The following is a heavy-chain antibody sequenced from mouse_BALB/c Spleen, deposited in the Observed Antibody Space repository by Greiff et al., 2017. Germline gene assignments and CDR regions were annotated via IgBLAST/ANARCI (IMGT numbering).Heavy chain of an antibody. CDR3: ARPITTARGFAY. CDR1: GYSFTGYF. J-gene: IGHJ3*01. V-gene: IGHV1-20*02. Sequence: VQLKESGPELVKPGASVKISCKASGYSFTGYFMNWVMQSHGKSLEWIGRINPYNGDTFYNQKFKGKATLTVDKSSSTAHMELRSLASEDSAVYYCARPITTARGFAYWGQGTLVTVSA. D-gene: IGHD1-2*01. CDR2: INPYNGDT.